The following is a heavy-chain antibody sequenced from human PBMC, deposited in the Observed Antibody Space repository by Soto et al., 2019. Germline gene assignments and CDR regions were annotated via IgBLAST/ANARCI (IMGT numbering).Heavy chain of an antibody. J-gene: IGHJ4*02. D-gene: IGHD5-12*01. CDR2: ISSSSSTI. Sequence: PGGSLRLSCAASGFTFSSYSMNWVRQAPGKGLEWVSYISSSSSTIYYADSVKGRFTISRDNAKNSLYLQMNSLRDEDTAVYYCARDFYDLPESSFDYWGQGTLVTVSS. CDR1: GFTFSSYS. CDR3: ARDFYDLPESSFDY. V-gene: IGHV3-48*02.